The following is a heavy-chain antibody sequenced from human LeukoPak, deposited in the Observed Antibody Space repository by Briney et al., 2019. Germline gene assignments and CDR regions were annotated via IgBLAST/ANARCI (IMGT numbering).Heavy chain of an antibody. V-gene: IGHV1-69*01. CDR1: GGTFTSYA. J-gene: IGHJ5*02. CDR2: IIPIFGTA. Sequence: GSSVKVSCKASGGTFTSYAISWVRQAPGQGLEWMGGIIPIFGTANYAQKFQGRVTITADESTSTAYMELSSLRSEDTAVYYCARGPGGDSRLTFDPWGQGTLVTVSS. D-gene: IGHD2-21*02. CDR3: ARGPGGDSRLTFDP.